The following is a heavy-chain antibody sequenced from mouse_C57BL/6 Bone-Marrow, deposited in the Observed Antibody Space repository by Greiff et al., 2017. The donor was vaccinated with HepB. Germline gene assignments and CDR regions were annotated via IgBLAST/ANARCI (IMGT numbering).Heavy chain of an antibody. CDR3: ARPLLLRPFDC. CDR1: GFTFSSYG. V-gene: IGHV5-6*01. Sequence: EVKLMESGGDLVKPGGSLKLSCAASGFTFSSYGMSWVRQTPDKRLEWVATISSGGSYTYYPDSVKGRFTISRDNAKNTLYLQMSSLKSEDTAMYYCARPLLLRPFDCWGQGTTLTVSS. CDR2: ISSGGSYT. D-gene: IGHD1-1*01. J-gene: IGHJ2*01.